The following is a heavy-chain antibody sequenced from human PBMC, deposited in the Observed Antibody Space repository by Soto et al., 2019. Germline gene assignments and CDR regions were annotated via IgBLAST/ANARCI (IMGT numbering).Heavy chain of an antibody. D-gene: IGHD1-1*01. CDR3: AGGGQTGTSRPEYYFDY. CDR1: GYTFTSYG. J-gene: IGHJ4*02. Sequence: GASVKVSCKASGYTFTSYGISWVRQAPGQGFEWMGWISAYNGNTNYAQKLQGRVTMTTDTSTSTAYMELNSLRAEDTAVFYCAGGGQTGTSRPEYYFDYWGQGTLVTVSS. CDR2: ISAYNGNT. V-gene: IGHV1-18*01.